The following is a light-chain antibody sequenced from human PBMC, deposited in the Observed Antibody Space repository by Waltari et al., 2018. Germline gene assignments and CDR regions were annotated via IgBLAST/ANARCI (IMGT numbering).Light chain of an antibody. CDR3: QQSYSTPQT. Sequence: DIQMTQSPSSLSASVGARVPTTCRASQSLSSYLNWYQQKPGKAPKLLIYAASSLQSGVPSRFSGSGSGTDFTLTISSLQPEDFATYYCQQSYSTPQTFGQGTKVEIK. J-gene: IGKJ1*01. CDR2: AAS. CDR1: QSLSSY. V-gene: IGKV1-39*01.